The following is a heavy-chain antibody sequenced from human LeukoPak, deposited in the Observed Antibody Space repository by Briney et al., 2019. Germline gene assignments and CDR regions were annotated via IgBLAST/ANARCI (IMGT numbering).Heavy chain of an antibody. CDR2: INPNSGGT. D-gene: IGHD3-3*01. J-gene: IGHJ1*01. Sequence: ASVKVSCKASGYTFSGYYMHWVRQAPGQGLEWMGWINPNSGGTKYAQKFQGRVTMTRDTSISTAYMELSRLRSDDTAVYYCTTSYYDFWSYSSEYFQHWARAPWSPSPQ. CDR1: GYTFSGYY. CDR3: TTSYYDFWSYSSEYFQH. V-gene: IGHV1-2*02.